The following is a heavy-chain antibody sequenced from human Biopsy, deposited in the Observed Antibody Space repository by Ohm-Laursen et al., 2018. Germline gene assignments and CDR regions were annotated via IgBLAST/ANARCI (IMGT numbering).Heavy chain of an antibody. V-gene: IGHV3-33*01. D-gene: IGHD1-1*01. CDR1: GFSFSIYG. CDR2: LWYDGNNK. Sequence: SLRLSCAASGFSFSIYGMHWVRQAPGKGLEWVAVLWYDGNNKYYADSVKGRFTISRDNSKNTLYLQMNSLRAEDTAMYYCARPTNARAGGAPFDIWGQGTMVTVSS. CDR3: ARPTNARAGGAPFDI. J-gene: IGHJ3*02.